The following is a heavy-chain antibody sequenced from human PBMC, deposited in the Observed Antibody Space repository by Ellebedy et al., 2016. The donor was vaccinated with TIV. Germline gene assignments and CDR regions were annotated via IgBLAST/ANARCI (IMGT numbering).Heavy chain of an antibody. Sequence: GGSLRLXXAASGFTFKSYDMHWVRQVPGKGLEWVAVISSDGGRKHYADSVKGRFTISRDNSKNTLFLQMNSLSPEDAAVFYCAKEKRYCSSANCPLGYWGQGNLVTVSS. CDR3: AKEKRYCSSANCPLGY. J-gene: IGHJ4*02. D-gene: IGHD2-2*01. CDR1: GFTFKSYD. V-gene: IGHV3-30*18. CDR2: ISSDGGRK.